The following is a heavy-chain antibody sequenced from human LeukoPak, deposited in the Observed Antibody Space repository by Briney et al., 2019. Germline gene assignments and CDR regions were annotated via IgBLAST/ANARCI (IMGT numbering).Heavy chain of an antibody. V-gene: IGHV4-4*07. CDR1: GGSISSYY. D-gene: IGHD3-9*01. Sequence: SETLSLTCTVSGGSISSYYWSWIRQPAGKGLEWIGRIYTSGSTNYNPSLKSRVTMSVDTSKNQFSLKLGSVTAADTAVYYCARESYDILTGWGYYYYGMDVWGQGTTVTVSS. CDR2: IYTSGST. J-gene: IGHJ6*02. CDR3: ARESYDILTGWGYYYYGMDV.